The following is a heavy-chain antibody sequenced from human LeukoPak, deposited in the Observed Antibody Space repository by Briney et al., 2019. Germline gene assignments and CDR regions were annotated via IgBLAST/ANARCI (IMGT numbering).Heavy chain of an antibody. Sequence: GGSLRPSCTASGFTFGDYAMGWVRQAPGEGLEWVGFIRSKAYGGTTEYAASVKGRFTISRDDSKSIAYLQMNSLKTEDTAVYYCTRANAPGFWGQGTLVTVSS. V-gene: IGHV3-49*04. J-gene: IGHJ4*02. CDR2: IRSKAYGGTT. CDR3: TRANAPGF. CDR1: GFTFGDYA.